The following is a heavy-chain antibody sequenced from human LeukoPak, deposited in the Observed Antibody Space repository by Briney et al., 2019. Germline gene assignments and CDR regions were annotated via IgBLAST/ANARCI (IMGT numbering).Heavy chain of an antibody. Sequence: GASVKVSCKASGYMFTGYYMHWVRQAPGQGLEWMGWINPNSGGTNYAQKFQGRVTMTRDTSISTAYMELSRLRSDDTAVYYCASEKRPSRDGYNRFTLLNWGQGTPVTVSS. D-gene: IGHD5-24*01. V-gene: IGHV1-2*02. CDR1: GYMFTGYY. CDR3: ASEKRPSRDGYNRFTLLN. J-gene: IGHJ4*02. CDR2: INPNSGGT.